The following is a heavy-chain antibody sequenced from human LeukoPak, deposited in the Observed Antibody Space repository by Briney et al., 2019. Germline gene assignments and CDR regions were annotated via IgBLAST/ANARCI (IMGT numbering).Heavy chain of an antibody. CDR3: ARAYYYDSSGYYERRTRYYYYGMDV. J-gene: IGHJ6*02. CDR1: GGTFSSYA. Sequence: GASVKVSCKASGGTFSSYAISWVRQAPGQGLEWMGRIIPILGIANYAQRFQGRVTITADKSTSTAYMELSSLRSEDTAVYYCARAYYYDSSGYYERRTRYYYYGMDVWGQGTTVTVSS. V-gene: IGHV1-69*04. D-gene: IGHD3-22*01. CDR2: IIPILGIA.